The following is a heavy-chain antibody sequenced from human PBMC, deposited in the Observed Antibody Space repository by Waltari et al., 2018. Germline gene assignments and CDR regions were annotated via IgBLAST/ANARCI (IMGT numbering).Heavy chain of an antibody. Sequence: QLQLQESGSGLVKPSQTLSLTCAVSGGSISSGGSSWSWIRQPPGKGLEWIGYIYHSGSTYYNPSLKSRVTISVDRSKNQFSLKLSSVTAADTAVYYCARGNYGMDVWGQGTTVTVSS. J-gene: IGHJ6*02. CDR3: ARGNYGMDV. CDR1: GGSISSGGSS. V-gene: IGHV4-30-2*01. CDR2: IYHSGST.